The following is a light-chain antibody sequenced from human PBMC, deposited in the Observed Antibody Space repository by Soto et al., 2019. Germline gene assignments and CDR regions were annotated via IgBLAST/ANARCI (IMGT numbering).Light chain of an antibody. CDR2: EVS. V-gene: IGLV2-14*01. Sequence: QSALTRPASVSGSPGQSITISCTGTSSDVGGYNYDSWYQQHPGKAPKLMIYEVSNQPSGVSNRFSGSKSVNTASLTISGLQAEEEADYYCSSYTSRSITHVVFGGETKLTVL. CDR3: SSYTSRSITHVV. J-gene: IGLJ2*01. CDR1: SSDVGGYNY.